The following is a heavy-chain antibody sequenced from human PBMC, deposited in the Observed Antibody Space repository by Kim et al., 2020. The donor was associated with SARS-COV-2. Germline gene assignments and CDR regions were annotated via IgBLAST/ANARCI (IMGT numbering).Heavy chain of an antibody. J-gene: IGHJ4*02. D-gene: IGHD2-21*02. CDR3: AKDMAGAIVVVTAFDY. Sequence: GGSLRLSCAASGFTFSSYAMSWVRQAPGKGLEWVSAISGSGGSTYYADSVKGRFTISRDNSKNTLYLQMNSLRAEDTAVYYCAKDMAGAIVVVTAFDYWGQGTLVTVSS. V-gene: IGHV3-23*01. CDR1: GFTFSSYA. CDR2: ISGSGGST.